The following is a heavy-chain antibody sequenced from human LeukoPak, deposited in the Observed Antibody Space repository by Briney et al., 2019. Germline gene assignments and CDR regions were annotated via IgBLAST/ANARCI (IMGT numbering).Heavy chain of an antibody. CDR1: GGSFSGYY. J-gene: IGHJ5*01. Sequence: SETLSLTCAVYGGSFSGYYWSWIRQPPGKGLEWIGEINHSGSTNYNPSLKSRVTISVDTSKNQFSLKLSSVTAADTAVYYCARRLKGFGELLGVCWFDSWGQGTLVTVSS. D-gene: IGHD3-10*01. CDR3: ARRLKGFGELLGVCWFDS. V-gene: IGHV4-34*01. CDR2: INHSGST.